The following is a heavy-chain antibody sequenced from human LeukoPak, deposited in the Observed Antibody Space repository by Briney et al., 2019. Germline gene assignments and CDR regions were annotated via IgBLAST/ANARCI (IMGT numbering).Heavy chain of an antibody. V-gene: IGHV3-15*01. D-gene: IGHD2-15*01. J-gene: IGHJ3*02. CDR2: IKSKTDGGTT. Sequence: GGSLRLSCAASGFTFSNAWMSWVRQAPGKGLEWVGRIKSKTDGGTTDYAAPVKGRFTISRDGSKNTLYLQMNSLKTEDTAVYYCTTEQFQYCSGGSCYSTHDAFDIWGQGTMVTVSS. CDR3: TTEQFQYCSGGSCYSTHDAFDI. CDR1: GFTFSNAW.